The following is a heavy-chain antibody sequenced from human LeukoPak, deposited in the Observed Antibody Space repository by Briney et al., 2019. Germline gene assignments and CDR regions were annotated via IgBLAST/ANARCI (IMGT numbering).Heavy chain of an antibody. Sequence: GGPLRLSCAASGFTFSNAWMSWVRQAPGKGLEWVGRIKSKTDGGTTDYAAPVKGRFTISRDDSKNTLYLQMNSLKTEDTAVYYCTTAGGWFGYRENTYYFDYWGQGTLVTVSS. CDR3: TTAGGWFGYRENTYYFDY. CDR2: IKSKTDGGTT. V-gene: IGHV3-15*01. J-gene: IGHJ4*02. CDR1: GFTFSNAW. D-gene: IGHD3-10*01.